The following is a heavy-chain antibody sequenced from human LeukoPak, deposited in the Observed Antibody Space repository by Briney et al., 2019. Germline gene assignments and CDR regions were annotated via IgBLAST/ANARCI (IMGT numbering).Heavy chain of an antibody. Sequence: PGGSLRLSCAASGFTFSSYAMNWVRQAPGKGLEWVSTISNSGDRTYYADSVKGRFTISRDNSKHTLYLQMNSLRTEDTAVYYCAKDFVPRGGSYFPGFDYWGQGTLVIVSS. D-gene: IGHD1-26*01. V-gene: IGHV3-23*01. CDR2: ISNSGDRT. CDR3: AKDFVPRGGSYFPGFDY. J-gene: IGHJ4*02. CDR1: GFTFSSYA.